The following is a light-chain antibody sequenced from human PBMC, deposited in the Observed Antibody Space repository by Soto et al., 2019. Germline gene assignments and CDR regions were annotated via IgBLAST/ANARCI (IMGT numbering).Light chain of an antibody. CDR2: GNS. V-gene: IGLV1-40*01. CDR3: QSYDSSLSVV. Sequence: QSVLTQPPSVSGAPGQRVTISCTGSSSNIGAGYDVHWYQQLPGTAPKLLIYGNSNRPSGVPDRFSGSKSGTSASLAITGLGAGDGANYYCQSYDSSLSVVFGGGTKLTVL. CDR1: SSNIGAGYD. J-gene: IGLJ2*01.